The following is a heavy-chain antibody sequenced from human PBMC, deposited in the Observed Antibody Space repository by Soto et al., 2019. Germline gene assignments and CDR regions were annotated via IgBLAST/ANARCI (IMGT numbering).Heavy chain of an antibody. CDR3: VKDACGAECFSHFDY. D-gene: IGHD2-21*01. J-gene: IGHJ4*02. V-gene: IGHV3-23*01. CDR2: ISVSGDRI. CDR1: GFIFSSYA. Sequence: EVQLLESGGGLVQPGGSLRLSCAASGFIFSSYAMNWVRQAPGKGLEWVSGISVSGDRIYYADSVKGRFTISRDNSKNTLYLQMNSLRAEDTAVYYCVKDACGAECFSHFDYWGQGTLVTVSS.